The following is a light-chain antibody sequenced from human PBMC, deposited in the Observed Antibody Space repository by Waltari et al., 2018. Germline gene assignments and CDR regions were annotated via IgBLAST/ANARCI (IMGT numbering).Light chain of an antibody. V-gene: IGLV3-21*04. CDR2: DDS. J-gene: IGLJ2*01. CDR1: NIGSES. Sequence: SYVLTQPPSVSVAPGKTARITCGGNNIGSESVHWYQQKPGQAPVLVIYDDSDRPSGSPERCSGSNSGNTATLTISRVEAGDEADYYCQVWDSSSDHVVLGGGTKLTVL. CDR3: QVWDSSSDHVV.